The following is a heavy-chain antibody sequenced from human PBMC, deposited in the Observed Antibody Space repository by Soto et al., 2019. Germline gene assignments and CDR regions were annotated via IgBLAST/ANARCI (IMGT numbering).Heavy chain of an antibody. CDR2: ISSSGTTI. CDR1: GGIISGYY. D-gene: IGHD7-27*01. CDR3: ARVWAYLDH. J-gene: IGHJ4*02. V-gene: IGHV3-11*01. Sequence: XGSLRRSCVAAGGIISGYYMSWIRQGPGQGLEWLAYISSSGTTIAYADSVRGRFTISRDNAKNSLYLQMNSLEADDTAVYYCARVWAYLDHWGQGSPVTVSS.